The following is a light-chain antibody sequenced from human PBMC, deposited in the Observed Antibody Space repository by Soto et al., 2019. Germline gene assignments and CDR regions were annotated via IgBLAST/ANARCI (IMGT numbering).Light chain of an antibody. Sequence: EIVLTQSPGTLSLSPGERATLSCRASQSISSSYLAWYQQKPGQAPRLLLYGTSSRATGIPDRFSGSGSGTDFTLTISGLEPEDVAVYSCQQYDSSPLTFGGGTRVEIK. J-gene: IGKJ4*01. CDR1: QSISSSY. CDR3: QQYDSSPLT. CDR2: GTS. V-gene: IGKV3-20*01.